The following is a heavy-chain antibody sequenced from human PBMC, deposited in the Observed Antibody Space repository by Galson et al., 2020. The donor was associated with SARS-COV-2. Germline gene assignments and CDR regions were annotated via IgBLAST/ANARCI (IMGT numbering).Heavy chain of an antibody. CDR3: ARGYKWELLFNYYYYMDV. J-gene: IGHJ6*03. CDR2: MNTNSGNT. V-gene: IGHV1-8*01. D-gene: IGHD1-26*01. CDR1: GYTFTSYD. Sequence: ASVKVSCKASGYTFTSYDINWVRQATGQGLEWMGWMNTNSGNTGYAQKFQGRVTMTRNTSISTAYMELSSLRSEDTAVYYCARGYKWELLFNYYYYMDVWGKGTTVTVSS.